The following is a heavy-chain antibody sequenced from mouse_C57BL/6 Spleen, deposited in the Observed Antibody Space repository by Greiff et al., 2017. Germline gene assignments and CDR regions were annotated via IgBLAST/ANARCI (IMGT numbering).Heavy chain of an antibody. CDR1: GYTFTSYW. J-gene: IGHJ4*01. Sequence: QVQLQQPGAELVKPGASVKMSCKASGYTFTSYWITWVKQRPGQGLEWIGDIYPGSGSTNYTAKFKSKATLTVDTSSSTAYMQLSSLTSEDSAVYYCARERNSNYAMDYWGQGTSVTVSS. CDR3: ARERNSNYAMDY. V-gene: IGHV1-55*01. D-gene: IGHD2-5*01. CDR2: IYPGSGST.